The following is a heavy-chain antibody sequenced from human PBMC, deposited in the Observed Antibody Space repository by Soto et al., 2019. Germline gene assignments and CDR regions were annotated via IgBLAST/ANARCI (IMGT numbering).Heavy chain of an antibody. Sequence: SGPTLVNPTQTLTLTCTFSGFSLSTSGVGVGWIRQPPGKALEWLALIYWDDDKRYSPSLKSRLTITNDTSKNQVVLTMTNMDPVDTATYYCAHNFVRLHSGASRRLSFDPWAQGPLVTLPS. V-gene: IGHV2-5*02. CDR3: AHNFVRLHSGASRRLSFDP. D-gene: IGHD5-12*01. CDR1: GFSLSTSGVG. J-gene: IGHJ5*02. CDR2: IYWDDDK.